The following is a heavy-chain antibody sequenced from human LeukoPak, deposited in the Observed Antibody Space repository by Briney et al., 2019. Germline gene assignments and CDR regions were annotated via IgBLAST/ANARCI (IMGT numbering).Heavy chain of an antibody. D-gene: IGHD3-3*02. V-gene: IGHV3-53*01. CDR1: GFTVSSTY. Sequence: GGSLRLSCAASGFTVSSTYMSWVRQAPGEGLEGVSLIYSDGTTFYADSVKGRFAISTDNSKNTLYLQMSSLRAEDTAVYYCARDSSSFPNYFDYWGQGTLITVSS. CDR2: IYSDGTT. J-gene: IGHJ4*02. CDR3: ARDSSSFPNYFDY.